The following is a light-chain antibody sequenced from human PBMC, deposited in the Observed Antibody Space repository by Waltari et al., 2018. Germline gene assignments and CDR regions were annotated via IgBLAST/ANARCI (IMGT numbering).Light chain of an antibody. CDR2: DDN. CDR3: CSYAGSYTWV. CDR1: SSDVGTYNL. J-gene: IGLJ3*02. Sequence: QSALTQPASVSGSPGQSITISCTATSSDVGTYNLVSRYQQYPGKAPKVMIYDDNRRPSGVSDRFSGSKSGNTASLTISGVQAEDEADYYCCSYAGSYTWVFGGGTKLTVL. V-gene: IGLV2-23*01.